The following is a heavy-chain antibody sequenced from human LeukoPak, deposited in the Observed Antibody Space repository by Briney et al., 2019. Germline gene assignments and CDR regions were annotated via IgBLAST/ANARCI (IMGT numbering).Heavy chain of an antibody. Sequence: PSETLSLTCAVSGGSISTYYWSWIRQPPGKGLEWIGYIYHGGSDMYSPSLRSRVTISVDRPNNHFSLKLTSATAADTAVYFCAITTRDDFGEYFFDYWGQGTLVTVSS. J-gene: IGHJ4*02. CDR2: IYHGGSD. D-gene: IGHD4-17*01. CDR1: GGSISTYY. CDR3: AITTRDDFGEYFFDY. V-gene: IGHV4-59*01.